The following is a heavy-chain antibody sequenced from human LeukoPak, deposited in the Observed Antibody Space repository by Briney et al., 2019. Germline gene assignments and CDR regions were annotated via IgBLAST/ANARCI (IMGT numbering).Heavy chain of an antibody. V-gene: IGHV1-2*02. D-gene: IGHD6-19*01. J-gene: IGHJ5*02. CDR1: GYTFTGYY. CDR2: INPNSGGT. Sequence: ASVKVSCKASGYTFTGYYKHWVRQAPGQGLEWMGWINPNSGGTNYAQKFQGRVTMTRDTSISTAYMELSRLRSDDAAVYYCARSGPSGVAGRAGWFDPWGQGTLVTVSS. CDR3: ARSGPSGVAGRAGWFDP.